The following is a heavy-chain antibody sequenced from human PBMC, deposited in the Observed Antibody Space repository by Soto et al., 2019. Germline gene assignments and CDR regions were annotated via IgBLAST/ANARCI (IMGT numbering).Heavy chain of an antibody. J-gene: IGHJ5*02. Sequence: GESLKISCKGSGYSFTTFGITWVRQMPGKGLEWMGTVDRRDSYTNYSPSFQGHVTISADKSISTAYLQWSSLKASDTAIYYRGRQYSTRTTCHGWFDPWGQGPLVTVSS. V-gene: IGHV5-10-1*01. CDR3: GRQYSTRTTCHGWFDP. CDR2: VDRRDSYT. D-gene: IGHD2-2*01. CDR1: GYSFTTFG.